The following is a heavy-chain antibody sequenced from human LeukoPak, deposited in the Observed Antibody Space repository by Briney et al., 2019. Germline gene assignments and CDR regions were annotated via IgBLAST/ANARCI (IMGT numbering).Heavy chain of an antibody. D-gene: IGHD3-22*01. J-gene: IGHJ6*03. Sequence: GASVKVSCKASAYTFTNYDINWVRQAPGQGLEWMGWINPNSGGTNYAQKFQGRVTMTRDTSISTAYMELSRLRSDDTAVYYCARDHRELYPPYDSSGYYGRYYYYMDVWGKGTTVTISS. CDR1: AYTFTNYD. CDR3: ARDHRELYPPYDSSGYYGRYYYYMDV. CDR2: INPNSGGT. V-gene: IGHV1-2*02.